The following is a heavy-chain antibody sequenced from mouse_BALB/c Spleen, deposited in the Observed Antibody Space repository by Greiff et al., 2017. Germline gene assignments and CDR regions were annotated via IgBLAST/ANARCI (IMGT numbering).Heavy chain of an antibody. CDR3: ARQTGGPWFAY. V-gene: IGHV14-3*02. CDR2: IDPANGNT. CDR1: GFNIKDTY. J-gene: IGHJ3*01. Sequence: EVQLQQSGAELVKPGASVKLSCTASGFNIKDTYMHWVKQRPEQGLEWIGRIDPANGNTKYDPKFQDKATLTADKSSSTAYMQLSSLTSEDSAVYYCARQTGGPWFAYWGQGTLVTVSA. D-gene: IGHD3-2*01.